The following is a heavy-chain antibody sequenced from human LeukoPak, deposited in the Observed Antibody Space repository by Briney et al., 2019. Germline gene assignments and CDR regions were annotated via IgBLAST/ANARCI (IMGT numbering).Heavy chain of an antibody. J-gene: IGHJ6*02. CDR1: GGSIGSSSYH. CDR2: IYYSGST. V-gene: IGHV4-39*01. CDR3: ARHPRYCSGGSCYSYYYGMDV. Sequence: PSETLSLTCTVSGGSIGSSSYHWGWIRQPPGKGLEWIGSIYYSGSTYYNPSLKSRVTISADTSKNQFSPKLSSVTAADTAVYYCARHPRYCSGGSCYSYYYGMDVWGQGTTVTVSS. D-gene: IGHD2-15*01.